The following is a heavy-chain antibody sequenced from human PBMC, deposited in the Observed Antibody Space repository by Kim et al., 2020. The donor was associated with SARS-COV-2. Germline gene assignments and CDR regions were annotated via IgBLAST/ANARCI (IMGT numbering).Heavy chain of an antibody. J-gene: IGHJ4*02. CDR3: AKGSGDYAISSVDY. CDR1: GFTFSSYG. CDR2: ISYDGSNK. D-gene: IGHD4-17*01. V-gene: IGHV3-30*18. Sequence: GGSLRLSCAASGFTFSSYGMHWVRQAPGKGLEWVAVISYDGSNKYYADSVKGRFTISRDNSKNTLYLQMNSLRAEDTAVYYCAKGSGDYAISSVDYWGQG.